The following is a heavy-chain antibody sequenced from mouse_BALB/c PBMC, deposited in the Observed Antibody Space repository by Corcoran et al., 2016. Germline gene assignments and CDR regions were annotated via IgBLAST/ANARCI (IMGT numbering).Heavy chain of an antibody. V-gene: IGHV1-18*01. J-gene: IGHJ4*01. CDR2: INPYNGGT. D-gene: IGHD2-4*01. Sequence: EVQLQQSGPELVKPGASMKISCKASGYSFTGYTMNWVKQSHGKNLEWIGLINPYNGGTSYNQKFKGKATLTLDKSSSTAYMELLSLTSEDSAVYYCARDDYDGEYYCAMDYWGQGTSVTVSS. CDR3: ARDDYDGEYYCAMDY. CDR1: GYSFTGYT.